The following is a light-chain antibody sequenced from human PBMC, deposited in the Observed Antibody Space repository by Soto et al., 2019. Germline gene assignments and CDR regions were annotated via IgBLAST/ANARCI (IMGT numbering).Light chain of an antibody. J-gene: IGKJ4*01. CDR3: QQRSNWPA. V-gene: IGKV3-11*01. Sequence: EIVLTQSPATLSLSPGERATLSCRASQSVSSYLAWYQQKPGQAPRLLIYDASNRVTGIPARFSGSGSGTDFTLTISSLEPEDFAVYYCQQRSNWPAFGGGTQVEIK. CDR1: QSVSSY. CDR2: DAS.